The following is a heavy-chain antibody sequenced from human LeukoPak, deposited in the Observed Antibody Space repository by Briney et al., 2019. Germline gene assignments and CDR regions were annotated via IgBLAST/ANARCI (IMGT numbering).Heavy chain of an antibody. D-gene: IGHD1-26*01. Sequence: ASVKVSCKASPYTFTGYYMHWVRQAPGQGLEWMGWINPKSGGTKYAQKFQGRVTMTRDTSISTAYMELSSLRSDDTAVYYCAIENSGGWVGDYGGQEPRVPVP. CDR3: AIENSGGWVGDY. CDR2: INPKSGGT. CDR1: PYTFTGYY. V-gene: IGHV1-2*02. J-gene: IGHJ4*02.